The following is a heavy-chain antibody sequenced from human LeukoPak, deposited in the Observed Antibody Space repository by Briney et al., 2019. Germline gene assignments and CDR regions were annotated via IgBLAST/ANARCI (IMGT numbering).Heavy chain of an antibody. V-gene: IGHV3-23*01. CDR3: AKTKAASYYDILTGYSDY. Sequence: PGGSLRLSCAASGFTFSSYAMSWVRQAPGKGLEWVSAISGSGGSTYYADSVKGRFTISRDNSKNTLYLQMNSLRAEDTAVYYCAKTKAASYYDILTGYSDYWGQGTLGTVSS. CDR2: ISGSGGST. D-gene: IGHD3-9*01. J-gene: IGHJ4*02. CDR1: GFTFSSYA.